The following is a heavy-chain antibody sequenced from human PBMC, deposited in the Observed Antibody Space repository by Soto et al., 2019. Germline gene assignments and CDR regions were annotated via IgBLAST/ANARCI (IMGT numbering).Heavy chain of an antibody. Sequence: QVQLVESGGGVVQPGRSLRLSCAASGFTFSSYAMHWVRQAPGKGLEWVAVISYDGSNKYYADSVKGRFTITRDNSKNTLYLQMNSLRAEDTAVYYCARDEFWSGRLFDYWGQGTLVTVSS. J-gene: IGHJ4*02. CDR2: ISYDGSNK. CDR1: GFTFSSYA. CDR3: ARDEFWSGRLFDY. D-gene: IGHD3-3*01. V-gene: IGHV3-30-3*01.